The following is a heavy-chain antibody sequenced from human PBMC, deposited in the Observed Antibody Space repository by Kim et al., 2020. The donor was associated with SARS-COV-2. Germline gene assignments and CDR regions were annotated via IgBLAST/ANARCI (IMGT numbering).Heavy chain of an antibody. Sequence: GGSLRLSCAASGFTFSSYGMHWVRQAPGKGLEWVAVISYDGSNKYYADSVKGRFTISRDNSKNTLYLQMNSLRAEDTAVYYCAKDRSDDYGDYSLDGAWGQGTLVTVSS. CDR2: ISYDGSNK. V-gene: IGHV3-30*18. D-gene: IGHD4-17*01. CDR3: AKDRSDDYGDYSLDGA. J-gene: IGHJ5*02. CDR1: GFTFSSYG.